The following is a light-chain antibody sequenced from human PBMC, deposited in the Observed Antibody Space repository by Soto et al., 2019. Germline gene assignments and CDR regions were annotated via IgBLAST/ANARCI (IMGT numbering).Light chain of an antibody. CDR2: EVS. Sequence: QSVLTQPPSASGSPGQSVTISCTGTSSDVGGYNYVSWYQQHPGKAPKLMIYEVSNRPSGVPDRFSGSKSGNTASLTVSGLQAEDEADYYCCSYAGSNNRVFGGGTKLTVL. CDR3: CSYAGSNNRV. CDR1: SSDVGGYNY. J-gene: IGLJ3*02. V-gene: IGLV2-8*01.